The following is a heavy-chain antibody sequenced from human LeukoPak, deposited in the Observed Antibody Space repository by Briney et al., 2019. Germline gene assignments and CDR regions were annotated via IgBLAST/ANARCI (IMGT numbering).Heavy chain of an antibody. CDR2: IKQDGSEK. CDR1: GFTFSSYW. D-gene: IGHD3-10*01. Sequence: PGGSLRLSCAASGFTFSSYWMSWVRQAPGKGLEWVANIKQDGSEKYYEDSVKGRFTISRDNANNSLYMQMNSLRAEDTAVYYCAREATSGPGQFAFDIWGQGTMVTVSS. CDR3: AREATSGPGQFAFDI. J-gene: IGHJ3*02. V-gene: IGHV3-7*01.